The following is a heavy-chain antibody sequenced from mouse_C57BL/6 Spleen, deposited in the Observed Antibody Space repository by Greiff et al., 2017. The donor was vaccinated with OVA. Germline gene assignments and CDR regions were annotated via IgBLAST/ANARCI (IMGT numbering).Heavy chain of an antibody. Sequence: EVHLVESGGGLVKPGGSLKLSCAASGFTFSSSAMSWVRQTPEKRLEWVATISDGGSYTYYPVNVKGRFTISRDNAKNNLYLQISQLKSEDTAMYYCASYAMDYWGQGTSVTVSA. J-gene: IGHJ4*01. CDR1: GFTFSSSA. V-gene: IGHV5-4*01. CDR2: ISDGGSYT. CDR3: ASYAMDY.